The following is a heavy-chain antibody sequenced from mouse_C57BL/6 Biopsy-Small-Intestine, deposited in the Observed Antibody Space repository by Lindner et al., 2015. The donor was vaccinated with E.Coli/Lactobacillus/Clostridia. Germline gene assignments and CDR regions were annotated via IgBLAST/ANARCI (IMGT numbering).Heavy chain of an antibody. Sequence: SVKVSCKASGYSFTSQYMHWVRQAPGQGLEWMGIFKPSVGSTSYPQKFQGRVSMTRDTSTSTVYMEMSSLRSEDTAVYYCAREAFYGDNSVRAFDIWGQGTMVTVSS. CDR2: FKPSVGST. CDR1: GYSFTSQY. D-gene: IGHD1-1*01. V-gene: IGHV1-64*01. J-gene: IGHJ3*01. CDR3: AREAFYGDNSVRAFDI.